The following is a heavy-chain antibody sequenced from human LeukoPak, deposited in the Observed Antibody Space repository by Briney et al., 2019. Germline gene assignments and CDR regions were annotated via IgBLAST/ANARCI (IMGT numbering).Heavy chain of an antibody. CDR3: AGGSGYYFFDY. V-gene: IGHV1-2*02. D-gene: IGHD5-12*01. CDR2: INPDSGGT. CDR1: RYTFTGYY. Sequence: ASVKVSCKASRYTFTGYYMHWVRQAPGHGLEWMGWINPDSGGTSYAQKFQGRVTMTRDTSISTIYMNLRRLTSDDTAVYYCAGGSGYYFFDYWGQGALVTVSS. J-gene: IGHJ4*02.